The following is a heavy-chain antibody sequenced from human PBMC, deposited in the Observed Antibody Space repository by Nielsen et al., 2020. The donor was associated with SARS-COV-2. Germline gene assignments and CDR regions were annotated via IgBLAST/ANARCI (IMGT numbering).Heavy chain of an antibody. CDR1: GFTFSSYA. Sequence: GESLKISCAASGFTFSSYAMSWVRQAPGKGLEWVSAISGSGGSTYYADSVKGRFTISRDNSKNTLYLQMNSLRAEDTAVYYCAKDWFGEFPQYFDYWGQGTLVTVSS. V-gene: IGHV3-23*01. CDR2: ISGSGGST. D-gene: IGHD3-10*01. CDR3: AKDWFGEFPQYFDY. J-gene: IGHJ4*02.